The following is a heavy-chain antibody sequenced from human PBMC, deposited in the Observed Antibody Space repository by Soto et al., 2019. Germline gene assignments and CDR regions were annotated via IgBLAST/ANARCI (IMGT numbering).Heavy chain of an antibody. Sequence: GGSLRLSCAASGFTVSSNYMSWVRQAPGKGLEWVSVIYSGGSTYYADSVKGRFTISRDNSKNTLYRQMNSLRAEDTAVYYCARGIRASTVTTTTNCYYYYMDVWGKGTTVTVSS. V-gene: IGHV3-66*01. CDR2: IYSGGST. D-gene: IGHD4-4*01. CDR3: ARGIRASTVTTTTNCYYYYMDV. CDR1: GFTVSSNY. J-gene: IGHJ6*03.